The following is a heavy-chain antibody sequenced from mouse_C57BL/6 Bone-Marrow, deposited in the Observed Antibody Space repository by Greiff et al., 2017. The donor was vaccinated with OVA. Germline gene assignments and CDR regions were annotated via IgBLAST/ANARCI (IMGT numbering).Heavy chain of an antibody. D-gene: IGHD3-2*02. J-gene: IGHJ3*01. Sequence: VQLQQSGPVLVKPGASVKMSCKASGYTFTDYYMNWVQQSHGKSLEWIGVINPYNGGTSSNEKVTGNATLTDDQSSSTAYMELHSLTSEDSAVYYCARGGTAQATRFAYWGQGTLVTVSA. CDR2: INPYNGGT. V-gene: IGHV1-19*01. CDR1: GYTFTDYY. CDR3: ARGGTAQATRFAY.